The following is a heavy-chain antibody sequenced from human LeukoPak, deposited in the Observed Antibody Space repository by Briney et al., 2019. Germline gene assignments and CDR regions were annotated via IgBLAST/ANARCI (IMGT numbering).Heavy chain of an antibody. Sequence: PSETLSLTCTVSGGSISSSSYYWGWIRQPPGKGLEWIGSIYYSGSTYYNPSLESRVTISVDTSKNQFSLKLSSVTAADTAVYYCASFPGEQQLNYWGQGTLVTVSS. V-gene: IGHV4-39*01. CDR1: GGSISSSSYY. J-gene: IGHJ4*02. D-gene: IGHD6-13*01. CDR3: ASFPGEQQLNY. CDR2: IYYSGST.